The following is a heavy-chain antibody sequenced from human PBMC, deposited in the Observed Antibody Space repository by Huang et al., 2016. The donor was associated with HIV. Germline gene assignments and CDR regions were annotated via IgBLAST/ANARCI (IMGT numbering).Heavy chain of an antibody. CDR2: SYYSGST. V-gene: IGHV4-61*01. J-gene: IGHJ4*02. CDR3: ARTAITMIVVVTPYFDY. CDR1: GGFVSRGSYF. Sequence: QVQLQESGPGLVKPSETLSLTCTVSGGFVSRGSYFWSWIRKPPGKGLEGSGYSYYSGSTNYNPSLKSRVTISVDTSKNQFSLKLSSVTAADTAVYYCARTAITMIVVVTPYFDYWGQGTLVTVSS. D-gene: IGHD3-22*01.